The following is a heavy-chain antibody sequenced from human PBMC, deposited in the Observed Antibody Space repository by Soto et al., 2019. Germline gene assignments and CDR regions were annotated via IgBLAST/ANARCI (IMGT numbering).Heavy chain of an antibody. CDR2: FDPEDGET. CDR3: ATMDIVLMVYDD. D-gene: IGHD2-8*01. V-gene: IGHV1-24*01. Sequence: ASVKVSCKVSGYTLTELSMHWVRQAPGKGLEWMGGFDPEDGETIYAQKFQGRVTMTEDTSTDTAYMELSGLRSEDTAVYYCATMDIVLMVYDDWGQGTLVTVSS. CDR1: GYTLTELS. J-gene: IGHJ4*02.